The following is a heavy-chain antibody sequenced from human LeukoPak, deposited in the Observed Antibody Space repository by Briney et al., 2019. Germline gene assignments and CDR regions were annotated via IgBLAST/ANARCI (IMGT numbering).Heavy chain of an antibody. CDR1: GDSVSSNSAA. D-gene: IGHD3-10*01. CDR3: ARALLGDGSLV. V-gene: IGHV6-1*01. J-gene: IGHJ4*02. Sequence: SQTLSLTCAISGDSVSSNSAAGNWLRQSPSRALEWLGKTYYRSKWYNDYAVSVKSRITINPDTSKNQFSLQLNSVNPEDTAVYYCARALLGDGSLVWGQGTPVTVSS. CDR2: TYYRSKWYN.